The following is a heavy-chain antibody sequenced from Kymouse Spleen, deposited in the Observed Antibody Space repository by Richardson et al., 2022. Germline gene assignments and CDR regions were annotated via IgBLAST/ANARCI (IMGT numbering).Heavy chain of an antibody. V-gene: IGHV4-34*01. Sequence: QVQLQQWGAGLLKPSETLSLTCAVYGGSFSGYYWSWIRQPPGKGLEWIGEINHSGSTNYNPSLKSRVTISVDTSKNQFSLKLSSVTAADTAVYYCARGITMVRGVIIPQRWFDPWGQGTLVTVSS. J-gene: IGHJ5*02. CDR2: INHSGST. CDR1: GGSFSGYY. CDR3: ARGITMVRGVIIPQRWFDP. D-gene: IGHD3-10*01.